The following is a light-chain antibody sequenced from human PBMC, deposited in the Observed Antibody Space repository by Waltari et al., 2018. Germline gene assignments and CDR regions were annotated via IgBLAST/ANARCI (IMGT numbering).Light chain of an antibody. V-gene: IGLV1-51*01. CDR1: SSTIGYNY. Sequence: QSVLTQSPSVSAAPGQKVTISCSGSSSTIGYNYVSWYQQLPGTAPRLLIYDNDQRPSGIPDRFSASKSGSSATLVITGLQTGDEADYYCGTWHSTLSTVVFGGATKVTVL. J-gene: IGLJ2*01. CDR2: DND. CDR3: GTWHSTLSTVV.